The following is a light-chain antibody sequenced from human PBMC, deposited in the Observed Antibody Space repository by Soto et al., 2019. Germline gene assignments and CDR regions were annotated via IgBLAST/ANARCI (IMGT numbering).Light chain of an antibody. CDR2: DDS. J-gene: IGLJ2*01. CDR3: QVWDRSDDHMV. CDR1: NIESKS. Sequence: SYVLTQPPSVSVAPGQTARITCGGDNIESKSVHWYQRKPGQAPILVVYDDSDRPAGIPERFLGSNSGNTATLTISRVEADDEAEFYCQVWDRSDDHMVFGGGTKVTVL. V-gene: IGLV3-21*02.